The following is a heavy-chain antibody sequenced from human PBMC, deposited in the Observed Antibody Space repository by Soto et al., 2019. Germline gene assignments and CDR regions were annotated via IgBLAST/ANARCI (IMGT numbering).Heavy chain of an antibody. D-gene: IGHD4-17*01. Sequence: QVQSVESGGGVVQPGGSLRLSCAASGSTFGRHGMHWVRQAPGKGLEWVAVIGSDGRRASYADSVKGRFTISRDNGQNTLYLQMNSLRAEETAVYYCARDDDYGDKGLDYWGQGTLVTVSS. J-gene: IGHJ4*02. CDR2: IGSDGRRA. CDR3: ARDDDYGDKGLDY. V-gene: IGHV3-33*01. CDR1: GSTFGRHG.